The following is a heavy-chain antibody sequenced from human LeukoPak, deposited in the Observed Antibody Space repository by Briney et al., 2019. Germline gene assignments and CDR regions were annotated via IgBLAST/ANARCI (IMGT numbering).Heavy chain of an antibody. CDR3: VRDLTYGARFDY. V-gene: IGHV3-30*04. CDR1: GFTFTDYA. D-gene: IGHD3-9*01. CDR2: ISSDGNTK. J-gene: IGHJ4*02. Sequence: GTSLRLSCVGSGFTFTDYAIHWLRQAPGKGMESVAFISSDGNTKFYADSLKGRITISRDNFRNTVFLEMSTLRPEDTALYFCVRDLTYGARFDYWGQGTLVTVSS.